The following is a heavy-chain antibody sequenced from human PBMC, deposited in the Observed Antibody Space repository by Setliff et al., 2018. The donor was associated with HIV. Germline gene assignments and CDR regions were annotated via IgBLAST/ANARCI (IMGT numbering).Heavy chain of an antibody. J-gene: IGHJ4*02. D-gene: IGHD3-22*01. Sequence: ASVKVSCKASGYTFTSYGISWVRQAPGQGLEWMGWISAYNGSTNYAQKLQGRVTMTRDTSTNTVYMELSSLRFEDTAVYYCARDMNRRSYSDTSPHDYWGQGTLVTVSS. CDR1: GYTFTSYG. CDR3: ARDMNRRSYSDTSPHDY. V-gene: IGHV1-18*01. CDR2: ISAYNGST.